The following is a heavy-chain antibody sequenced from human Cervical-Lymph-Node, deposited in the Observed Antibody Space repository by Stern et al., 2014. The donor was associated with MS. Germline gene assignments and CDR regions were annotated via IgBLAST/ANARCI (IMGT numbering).Heavy chain of an antibody. CDR1: GFTFTSSA. CDR2: IAVGSGNT. Sequence: QMQLVQSGPEVKKPGTSVKVSCKASGFTFTSSAVQWVRQARGQRLEGIGLIAVGSGNTNNAQKFQERVTITRDMSTSTAYMELSSLRSEDTAVYYCAAIRDYYDSSGYDAFDIWGQGTMVTVSS. CDR3: AAIRDYYDSSGYDAFDI. V-gene: IGHV1-58*01. D-gene: IGHD3-22*01. J-gene: IGHJ3*02.